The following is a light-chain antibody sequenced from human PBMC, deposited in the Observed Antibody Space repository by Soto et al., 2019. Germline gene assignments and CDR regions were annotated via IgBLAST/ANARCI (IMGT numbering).Light chain of an antibody. CDR1: QSINTY. CDR2: TSS. Sequence: DIQMTQSPSSLSASVGDKVTITCRASQSINTYLSWYQKKPGEPPNLLLYTSSSLRSGVPSRFSGSGSGTDFTLTISSLQPEDCATYYCQQTSTTPWTFGQGTKVEIK. J-gene: IGKJ1*01. CDR3: QQTSTTPWT. V-gene: IGKV1-39*01.